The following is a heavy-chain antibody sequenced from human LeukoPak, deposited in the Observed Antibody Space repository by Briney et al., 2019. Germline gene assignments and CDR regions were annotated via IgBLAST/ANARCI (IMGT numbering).Heavy chain of an antibody. Sequence: SETLSLTCSVSGSSITGFYWGWIRQPPGKGLEWIGYIQASGTTKHNPSLKSRVTISIDTSKAQFSLNVNSVSAADTAMYYCGRLDSCGGDSCIDSWGQGNLVIVSS. CDR2: IQASGTT. CDR1: GSSITGFY. J-gene: IGHJ4*02. D-gene: IGHD2-21*01. V-gene: IGHV4-59*01. CDR3: GRLDSCGGDSCIDS.